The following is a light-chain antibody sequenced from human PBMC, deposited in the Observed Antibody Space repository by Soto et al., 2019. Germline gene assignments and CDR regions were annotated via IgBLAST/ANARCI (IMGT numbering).Light chain of an antibody. V-gene: IGKV3-20*01. Sequence: ETVMTQSPATLSVSPGERATLSCRASQSVFNNLAWYQQKPGQAPRLLIYGTSSRATGIPDRFSGSGSGTDFTLTISRLEPEDFAVYYCQQYGNSPITFGQGTRLEI. J-gene: IGKJ5*01. CDR3: QQYGNSPIT. CDR1: QSVFNN. CDR2: GTS.